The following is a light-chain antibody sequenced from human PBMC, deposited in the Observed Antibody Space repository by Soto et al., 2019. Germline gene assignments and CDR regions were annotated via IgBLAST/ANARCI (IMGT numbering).Light chain of an antibody. CDR2: NVS. V-gene: IGLV2-14*01. Sequence: QSVLTQPASVSGSPGQSITISCTGTSSDVGGYNYVSWHQQHPGKAPKLMIYNVSDRPSVVANRFASSYSGNTASLTISGLPAEDEADYYASSYASSNTEVFGTGTKLTVL. J-gene: IGLJ1*01. CDR1: SSDVGGYNY. CDR3: SSYASSNTEV.